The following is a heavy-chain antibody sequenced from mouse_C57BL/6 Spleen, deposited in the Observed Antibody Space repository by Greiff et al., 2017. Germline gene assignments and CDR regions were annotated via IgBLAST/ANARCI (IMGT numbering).Heavy chain of an antibody. D-gene: IGHD2-10*01. CDR1: GYSITSGYY. Sequence: EVKLMESGPGLVKPSQSLSLTCSVTGYSITSGYYWNWIRQFPGNKLEWMCYISYDGSNNYNPSLKNRISITRDTSKNQFFLKLNSVTTEDTATYYCARLLSDYFDYWGQGTTLTVSS. CDR2: ISYDGSN. J-gene: IGHJ2*01. V-gene: IGHV3-6*01. CDR3: ARLLSDYFDY.